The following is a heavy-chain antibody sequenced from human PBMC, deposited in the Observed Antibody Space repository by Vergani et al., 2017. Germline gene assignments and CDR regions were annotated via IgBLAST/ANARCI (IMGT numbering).Heavy chain of an antibody. J-gene: IGHJ6*03. CDR3: ARVNTETNGHLYYYYYMDV. V-gene: IGHV4-34*01. CDR1: GGSFTSYH. D-gene: IGHD4-11*01. Sequence: QVQLQQWGGGLLKPSETLSLTCVVNGGSFTSYHWTWIRQSPGEGLEWVGDSDHTGRPDYNPSLKSRLTMSVDKSRNQFSLTLNSVTATDTAIYFCARVNTETNGHLYYYYYMDVGGQGTAVTVS. CDR2: SDHTGRP.